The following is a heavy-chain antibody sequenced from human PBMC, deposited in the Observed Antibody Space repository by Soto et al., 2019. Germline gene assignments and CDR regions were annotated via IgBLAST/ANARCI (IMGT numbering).Heavy chain of an antibody. J-gene: IGHJ6*02. CDR3: SRDGDFYGLDV. CDR1: GFTSDDYDYA. Sequence: SLELSCTFSGFTSDDYDYAVTWVRQAPGKGLQWLGLIRGSTYGGTTEYAASVKGRFTISRDDSKGITYLQMNSLKTEDTAVYYCSRDGDFYGLDVWGQGTTVTVSS. D-gene: IGHD3-3*01. CDR2: IRGSTYGGTT. V-gene: IGHV3-49*04.